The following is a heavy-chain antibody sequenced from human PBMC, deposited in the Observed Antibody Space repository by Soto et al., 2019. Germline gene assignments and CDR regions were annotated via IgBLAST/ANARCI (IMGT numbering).Heavy chain of an antibody. V-gene: IGHV4-59*01. CDR3: ARTLYSSEYYFDY. CDR1: GGSISSYY. J-gene: IGHJ4*02. CDR2: ISYTGST. D-gene: IGHD6-25*01. Sequence: SETLSLTCTVSGGSISSYYWSWIRQPPGKGLEWIGYISYTGSTDYNPSLKSRVTISVDTSKNQFSLKLSSVTAADTAVYYCARTLYSSEYYFDYWGQGTLVTVSS.